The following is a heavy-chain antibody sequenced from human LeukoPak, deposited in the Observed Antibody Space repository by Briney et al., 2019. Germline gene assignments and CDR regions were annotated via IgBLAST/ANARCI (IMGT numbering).Heavy chain of an antibody. CDR3: ASYLGSPDYSGSYYDAFDI. CDR2: IWYDGSNK. D-gene: IGHD1-26*01. CDR1: GFTFSSYG. Sequence: GGSLRLSCAASGFTFSSYGMHWVRQAPGKGLEWVAVIWYDGSNKYYADSVKGRFTISRDNSKNTLYLQMNSLRAEDTAVYYCASYLGSPDYSGSYYDAFDIWGQGTMVTVSS. J-gene: IGHJ3*02. V-gene: IGHV3-30*19.